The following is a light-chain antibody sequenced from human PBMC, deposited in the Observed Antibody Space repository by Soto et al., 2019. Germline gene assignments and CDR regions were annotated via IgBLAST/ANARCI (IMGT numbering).Light chain of an antibody. V-gene: IGKV1-5*03. J-gene: IGKJ1*01. CDR2: KAS. CDR1: QSISSW. Sequence: DIQMTQSPSTLSASVGDRVTITCRASQSISSWLTWYQQKPGKAPKLLIYKASSLESGVPSRFSVSGSMTEFTLTISSLQPDDFATYDCQQYNSYSWTFGQGNNVEIK. CDR3: QQYNSYSWT.